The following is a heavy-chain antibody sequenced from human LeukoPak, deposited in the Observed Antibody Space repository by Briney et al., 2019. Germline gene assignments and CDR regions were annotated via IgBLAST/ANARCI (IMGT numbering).Heavy chain of an antibody. V-gene: IGHV4-34*01. CDR3: ARDQYSYGYNS. CDR1: GGSFSGYY. Sequence: SETLSLTCAVYGGSFSGYYWSWIRQPPGKGLEWIGEINHSGSTNYNQSLKSRVTISVDTSKNQFSLKLSSVTAADTAVYYCARDQYSYGYNSWGQGTLVTVSS. D-gene: IGHD5-18*01. J-gene: IGHJ5*02. CDR2: INHSGST.